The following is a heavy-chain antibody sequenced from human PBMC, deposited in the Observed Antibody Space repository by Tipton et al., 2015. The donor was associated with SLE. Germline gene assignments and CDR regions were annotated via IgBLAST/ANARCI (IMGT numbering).Heavy chain of an antibody. D-gene: IGHD6-19*01. CDR3: ARSVVAGFFDY. Sequence: TLSLTCTVSGGSISSSSYYWGWIRQPPGKGLEWIGTIYYSGSTYYNPSLKSRVTISVDTSKNQFSRKLSSVTAADTAVYYCARSVVAGFFDYWGQGTLVTVSS. J-gene: IGHJ4*02. V-gene: IGHV4-39*07. CDR2: IYYSGST. CDR1: GGSISSSSYY.